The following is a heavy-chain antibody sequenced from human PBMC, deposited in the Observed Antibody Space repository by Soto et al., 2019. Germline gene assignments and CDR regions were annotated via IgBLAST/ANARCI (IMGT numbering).Heavy chain of an antibody. CDR1: GFTFYSQT. CDR2: ISYDGSNP. D-gene: IGHD1-26*01. Sequence: LRLSCVASGFTFYSQTMHWVRQAPGKGLEWMALISYDGSNPYYAASVKGRFTISRDNSKNTLYLETRSLRVEDTALYYCAAASGTYFSDAFDIWGQGTVVTVS. J-gene: IGHJ3*02. CDR3: AAASGTYFSDAFDI. V-gene: IGHV3-30*15.